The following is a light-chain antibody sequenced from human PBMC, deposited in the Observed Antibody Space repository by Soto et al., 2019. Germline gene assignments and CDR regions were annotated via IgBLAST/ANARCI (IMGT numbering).Light chain of an antibody. CDR1: SSYVGSYNL. Sequence: QSVLTQPASVSGSPGQSITISCTGTSSYVGSYNLVSWYQQHPGKAPKLMIYEVSKRPSGVSNRFSGSKSGNTASLTISGLQAEDEADYYCCSYAGSSTSLFGTGTKVTVL. V-gene: IGLV2-23*02. CDR3: CSYAGSSTSL. J-gene: IGLJ1*01. CDR2: EVS.